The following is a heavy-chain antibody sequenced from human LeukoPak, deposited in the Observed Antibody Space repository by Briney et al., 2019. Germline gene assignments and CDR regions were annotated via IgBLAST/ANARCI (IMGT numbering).Heavy chain of an antibody. D-gene: IGHD3-9*01. CDR1: GGSFSGYY. CDR3: ARGPLRHFDWLLSEGPFDY. Sequence: SETLSLTCAVYGGSFSGYYWSWIRQPPGKGLEWIGEINHSGSTNYNPSLKSRVTISVDTSKNQFSLKLSSVTAADTAVYYCARGPLRHFDWLLSEGPFDYWGQGTLVTVSS. CDR2: INHSGST. J-gene: IGHJ4*02. V-gene: IGHV4-34*01.